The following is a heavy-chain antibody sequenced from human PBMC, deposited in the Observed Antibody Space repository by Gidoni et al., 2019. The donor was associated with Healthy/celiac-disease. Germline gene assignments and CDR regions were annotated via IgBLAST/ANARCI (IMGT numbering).Heavy chain of an antibody. CDR1: GGSFSGYY. CDR3: ARGLGY. Sequence: QVQLQQWGAGLLKHSETLSLTCAVYGGSFSGYYWSWIRQPPGKGLEWIGEINHSGRTNYNPSLKSRVTISVDTSKNQFSLKLSSVTAADTAVYYCARGLGYWGQGTLVTVSS. CDR2: INHSGRT. J-gene: IGHJ4*02. V-gene: IGHV4-34*01.